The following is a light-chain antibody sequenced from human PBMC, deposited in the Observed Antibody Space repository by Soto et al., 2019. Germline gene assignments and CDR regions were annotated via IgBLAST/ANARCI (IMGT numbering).Light chain of an antibody. J-gene: IGKJ1*01. CDR3: QHYGNSLTWK. V-gene: IGKV3-20*01. Sequence: EIVLTQSPVTLSLSPGERATLSCRASQIVSSSYLAWYQQKPGQAPRLLIYGASSRATCIPDRFSGSGSGTDFTLTISRLEPEDFAVYYCQHYGNSLTWKFGQGTKVDIK. CDR2: GAS. CDR1: QIVSSSY.